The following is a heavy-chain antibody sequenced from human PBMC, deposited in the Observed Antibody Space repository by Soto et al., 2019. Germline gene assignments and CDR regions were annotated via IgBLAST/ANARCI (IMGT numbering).Heavy chain of an antibody. V-gene: IGHV1-3*01. Sequence: ASVKVSCKASGYTFTTYALHWERQAPGQRLEWMAWINGGNGNTKYSQKFQDRVTITRDTSASIAYMELSSLRSEDTAVYYCARGKGMEENYYYRGMDVWGQGRTVTVSS. CDR1: GYTFTTYA. CDR3: ARGKGMEENYYYRGMDV. J-gene: IGHJ6*02. CDR2: INGGNGNT. D-gene: IGHD1-1*01.